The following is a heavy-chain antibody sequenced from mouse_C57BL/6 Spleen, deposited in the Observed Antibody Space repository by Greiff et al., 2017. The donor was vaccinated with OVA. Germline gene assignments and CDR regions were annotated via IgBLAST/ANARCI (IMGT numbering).Heavy chain of an antibody. D-gene: IGHD2-3*01. CDR3: ASGIVYDGWYIDV. J-gene: IGHJ1*03. Sequence: EVKLVESEGGLVQPGSSMKLSCTASGFTFSDYYMAWVRQVPEKGLEWVANINYDGSSTYYLDSLKSRFIISRDNPTNILYLQMSSLKSEDTATNYCASGIVYDGWYIDVWGTGTTVTVSS. CDR2: INYDGSST. CDR1: GFTFSDYY. V-gene: IGHV5-16*01.